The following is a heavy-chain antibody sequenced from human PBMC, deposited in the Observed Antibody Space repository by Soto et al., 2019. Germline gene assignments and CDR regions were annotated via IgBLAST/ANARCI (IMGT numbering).Heavy chain of an antibody. J-gene: IGHJ6*02. D-gene: IGHD2-15*01. Sequence: ASVKVSCKASGYTFTSYAMHWVRQAPGQRLEWMGWINAGNGNTKYSQKFQGRVTITRDTSASTAYMELSSLRSEDTAVYYCARDPQALYSGGSRPFPWGLAENSMDVWGQETTVTVSS. V-gene: IGHV1-3*01. CDR3: ARDPQALYSGGSRPFPWGLAENSMDV. CDR2: INAGNGNT. CDR1: GYTFTSYA.